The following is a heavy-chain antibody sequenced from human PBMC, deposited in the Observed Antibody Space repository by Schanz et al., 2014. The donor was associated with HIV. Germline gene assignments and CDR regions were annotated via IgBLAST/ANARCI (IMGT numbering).Heavy chain of an antibody. Sequence: QVQLVQSGAGVKKPGASVRVSCKASGYTFTGYYMHWVRQAPGQGLEWMGWINPSSGGTNSAQKFQGRVTMSMDTSISTAYMELSSLRSADTAVYFCARAAFSSEYYYGMDVWGQGTTVTVSS. CDR2: INPSSGGT. V-gene: IGHV1-2*02. CDR3: ARAAFSSEYYYGMDV. D-gene: IGHD3-3*02. CDR1: GYTFTGYY. J-gene: IGHJ6*02.